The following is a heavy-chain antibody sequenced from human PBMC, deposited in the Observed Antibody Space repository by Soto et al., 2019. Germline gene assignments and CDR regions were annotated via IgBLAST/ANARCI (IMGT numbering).Heavy chain of an antibody. D-gene: IGHD2-15*01. J-gene: IGHJ4*02. V-gene: IGHV1-18*01. CDR2: ISGYNGNS. Sequence: QVQLVQSGAEVKKPGASVKVSCKASGYTFTSYGISWVRQSPGQGLEWMGRISGYNGNSNYAQNLQGRVTMTTDTSTSTAYMELRSLRSDDTAVYYCAREDIQDIVVVVVAPEGLGYWGQGTLVTVSS. CDR1: GYTFTSYG. CDR3: AREDIQDIVVVVVAPEGLGY.